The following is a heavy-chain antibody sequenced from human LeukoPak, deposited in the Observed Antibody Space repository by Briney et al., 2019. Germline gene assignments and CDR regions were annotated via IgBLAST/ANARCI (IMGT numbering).Heavy chain of an antibody. CDR1: GFARSTSGVX. D-gene: IGHD1-1*01. Sequence: EAGPTLVKPTHTLTLTCTFSGFARSTSGVXVGWIRQPPAKALEXLALMYLYDDKRYIPSLKRRLNLTKDTSKNKVVLTMTTMESVDTAKYYCAHRVPMERAGWFDPWGQGTLVTVSS. CDR3: AHRVPMERAGWFDP. CDR2: MYLYDDK. J-gene: IGHJ5*02. V-gene: IGHV2-5*01.